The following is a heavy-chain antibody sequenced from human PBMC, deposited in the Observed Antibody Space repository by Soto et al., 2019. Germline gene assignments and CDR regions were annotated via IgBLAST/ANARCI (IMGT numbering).Heavy chain of an antibody. CDR1: GFSFSKYA. J-gene: IGHJ4*02. V-gene: IGHV3-23*01. D-gene: IGHD2-21*02. CDR2: ITGSGGTI. Sequence: DVQLLESGGGLVQPGGSLRLSCAASGFSFSKYAMIWVRQAPGKGQEWVSGITGSGGTIEYTASVKGRFTISRDNSKKTVYMQLTSLRAENTAMYYCAKDDVSGDGLWIVSDWGQGILVTVS. CDR3: AKDDVSGDGLWIVSD.